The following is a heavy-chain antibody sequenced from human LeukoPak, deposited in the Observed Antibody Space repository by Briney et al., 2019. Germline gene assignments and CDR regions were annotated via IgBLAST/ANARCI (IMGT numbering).Heavy chain of an antibody. CDR1: GGSISSYY. CDR3: ARVHSSGYYVDWYFDL. CDR2: IYYSGST. V-gene: IGHV4-59*01. Sequence: PSETLSLTCTVSGGSISSYYWSWIRQPPGKGLEWIGYIYYSGSTNYNPSLKSRVTISVDTSKNQFSPKLSSVTAADTAVYYCARVHSSGYYVDWYFDLWGRGTLVTVSS. D-gene: IGHD3-22*01. J-gene: IGHJ2*01.